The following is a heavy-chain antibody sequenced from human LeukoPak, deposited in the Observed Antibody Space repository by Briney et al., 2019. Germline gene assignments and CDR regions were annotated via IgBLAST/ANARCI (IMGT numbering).Heavy chain of an antibody. CDR2: IYGDDDK. J-gene: IGHJ4*02. V-gene: IGHV2-5*02. CDR3: AHRSRLTGYYALSY. D-gene: IGHD3-9*01. CDR1: GFSLSTSGVG. Sequence: SDPTLVNPTQTLTLTYTFSGFSLSTSGVGVGWIRQPPGKALEGLALIYGDDDKRYSPSLKSRLTITKDTSKNQVVLRMTNMDPVDTATYYCAHRSRLTGYYALSYWGQGTLVTVSS.